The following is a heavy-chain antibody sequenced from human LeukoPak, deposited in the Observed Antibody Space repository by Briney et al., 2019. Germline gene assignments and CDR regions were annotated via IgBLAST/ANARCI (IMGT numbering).Heavy chain of an antibody. D-gene: IGHD2-21*01. CDR2: IYHSGST. CDR1: GFTFSSHVM. V-gene: IGHV4-4*02. J-gene: IGHJ4*02. Sequence: GSLRLSCAASGFTFSSHVMSWVRQPPGKGLEWIGEIYHSGSTNYNPSLKSRVTISVDKSKNQFSLKLSSVTAADTAVYYCAGTGGVVPFDYWGQGTLVTVSS. CDR3: AGTGGVVPFDY.